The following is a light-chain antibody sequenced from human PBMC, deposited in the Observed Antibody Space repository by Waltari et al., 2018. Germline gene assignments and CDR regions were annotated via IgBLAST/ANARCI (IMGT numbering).Light chain of an antibody. CDR1: QGVNKE. V-gene: IGKV1-27*01. Sequence: DIQMTQSPSSLSASVGDRVTVTCRASQGVNKELSWYQQKPGEDPTLLIYAASNLQAGVSSRFSGSGAGTDFTLTISSLQPEDGATYYCQQDYTTPYSFGQGTKVEIK. J-gene: IGKJ2*03. CDR3: QQDYTTPYS. CDR2: AAS.